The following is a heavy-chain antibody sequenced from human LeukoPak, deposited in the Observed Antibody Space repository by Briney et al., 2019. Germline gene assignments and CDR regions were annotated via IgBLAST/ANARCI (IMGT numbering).Heavy chain of an antibody. J-gene: IGHJ5*02. CDR2: ISGSGGST. CDR3: AKEGADIVVVPAAENWFDP. Sequence: GGSLRLSCAASGFTFSGYAMSWVRQAPGKGLEWVSDISGSGGSTYYADSVKGRFTISRDNSKNTLYLQMNSLRAEDTAVYYCAKEGADIVVVPAAENWFDPWGQGTLVTVSS. V-gene: IGHV3-23*01. CDR1: GFTFSGYA. D-gene: IGHD2-2*01.